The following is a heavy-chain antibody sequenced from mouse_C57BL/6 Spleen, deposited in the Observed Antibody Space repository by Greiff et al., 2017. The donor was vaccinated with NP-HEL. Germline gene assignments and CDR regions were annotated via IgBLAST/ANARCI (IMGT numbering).Heavy chain of an antibody. CDR3: ARAPFYYAMDY. V-gene: IGHV7-1*01. CDR2: SRNKANDYTT. CDR1: GFTFSDFY. Sequence: EVKLVESGGGLVQSGRSLRLSCATSGFTFSDFYMEWVRQAPGKGLEWIAASRNKANDYTTEYSASVKGRFIVSRDTSQSILYLQMNALRAEDTAIYYCARAPFYYAMDYWGQGTSVTVSS. J-gene: IGHJ4*01.